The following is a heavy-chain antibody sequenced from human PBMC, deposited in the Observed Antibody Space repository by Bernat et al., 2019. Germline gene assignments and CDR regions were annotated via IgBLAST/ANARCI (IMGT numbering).Heavy chain of an antibody. J-gene: IGHJ4*02. D-gene: IGHD3-10*01. CDR1: GFTFSSYG. CDR3: ARDHQGFGEIDY. V-gene: IGHV3-33*01. Sequence: QVQLVESGGGVVQPGRSLRLSCAASGFTFSSYGMHWVRQAPGKGLEWVAVIWYDGSNKYYADSVKGRFTISRDNSKNTLYLQMNSLRAEDTAVYYCARDHQGFGEIDYWAREPWSPSPQ. CDR2: IWYDGSNK.